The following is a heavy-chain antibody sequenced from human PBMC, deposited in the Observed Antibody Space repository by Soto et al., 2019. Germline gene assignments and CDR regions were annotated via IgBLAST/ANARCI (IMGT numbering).Heavy chain of an antibody. CDR1: GFTFSSSA. D-gene: IGHD2-15*01. Sequence: EVRLLESGGGLAQPGGSLRLSCAASGFTFSSSAMNWVRQAPGKGLEWVSSIRVGGGDTFYADSVRGRFTVSRDISRKTLYLQMNSLRAEDTAIYYCAKCSVGTVRSGGWCTWFDPWGQGTLVTVSS. J-gene: IGHJ5*02. CDR3: AKCSVGTVRSGGWCTWFDP. V-gene: IGHV3-23*01. CDR2: IRVGGGDT.